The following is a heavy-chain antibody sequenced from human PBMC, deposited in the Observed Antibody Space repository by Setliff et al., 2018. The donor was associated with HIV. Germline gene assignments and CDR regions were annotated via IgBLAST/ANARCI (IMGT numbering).Heavy chain of an antibody. CDR1: GGSITSGGYY. V-gene: IGHV4-31*03. CDR2: IFYSGST. J-gene: IGHJ5*02. D-gene: IGHD4-17*01. Sequence: SETLSLTCTVSGGSITSGGYYWSWIRQHPGKGLEWIGYIFYSGSTYYSPSLKNRVSMSVDTSQNQFSLRLTSLTAADTAVYFCARLWLHYGADIPKFDPWGQGTLVTVSS. CDR3: ARLWLHYGADIPKFDP.